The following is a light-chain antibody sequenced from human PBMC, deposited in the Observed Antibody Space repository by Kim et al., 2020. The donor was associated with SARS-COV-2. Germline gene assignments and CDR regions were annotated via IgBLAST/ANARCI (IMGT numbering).Light chain of an antibody. J-gene: IGLJ3*02. CDR2: RNN. V-gene: IGLV10-54*01. CDR1: SNNVGDQG. Sequence: QAGLTQPPSVSKDLTQTATLTCTGNSNNVGDQGAGWLQQHQGHPPKLLSYRNNSRPSGISERFSASRSGNIASLTITGLQADDGADYYCSAWDTSLTAWVFGGGTQLTVL. CDR3: SAWDTSLTAWV.